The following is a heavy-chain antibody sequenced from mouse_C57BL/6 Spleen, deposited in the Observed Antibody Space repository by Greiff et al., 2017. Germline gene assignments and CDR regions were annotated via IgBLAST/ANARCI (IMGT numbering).Heavy chain of an antibody. V-gene: IGHV1-52*01. D-gene: IGHD2-1*01. CDR2: IDPSDSET. J-gene: IGHJ2*01. CDR3: AKGLYYGNGVLDY. Sequence: QVQLQQPGAELVRPGSSVKLSCKASGYTFTSYWMHWVKQRPIQGLEWIGNIDPSDSETHYNQKFKDKATLTVDKSSSTAYMQRSSLTSEDSAVYYCAKGLYYGNGVLDYWGEGTTLTVSS. CDR1: GYTFTSYW.